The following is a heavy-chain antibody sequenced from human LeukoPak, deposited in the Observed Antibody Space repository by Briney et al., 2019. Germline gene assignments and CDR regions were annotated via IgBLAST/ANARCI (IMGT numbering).Heavy chain of an antibody. CDR3: ARVGYDFWSGYFATKSFDY. V-gene: IGHV4-34*01. D-gene: IGHD3-3*01. Sequence: SETLFLTCAVYGGSFSGYYWSWIRQPPGKGLEWIGEINHSGSTNYNPSLKSRVTISVDTSKNQFSLKLSSVTAADTAVYYCARVGYDFWSGYFATKSFDYWGQGTLVTVSS. J-gene: IGHJ4*02. CDR1: GGSFSGYY. CDR2: INHSGST.